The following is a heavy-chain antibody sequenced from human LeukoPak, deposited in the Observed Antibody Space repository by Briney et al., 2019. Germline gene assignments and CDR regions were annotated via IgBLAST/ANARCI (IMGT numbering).Heavy chain of an antibody. J-gene: IGHJ4*02. V-gene: IGHV3-23*01. Sequence: GGSLRLSCAASGFTFSSYAMSWVRQAPGKGLEWVSAISGSGGSTYYADSVKGRFTISRDNSKNTLYLQMYSLRAEDTAVYYCAKDQTIFGVVQDQYFDYWGQGTLVTVSS. CDR1: GFTFSSYA. CDR2: ISGSGGST. D-gene: IGHD3-3*01. CDR3: AKDQTIFGVVQDQYFDY.